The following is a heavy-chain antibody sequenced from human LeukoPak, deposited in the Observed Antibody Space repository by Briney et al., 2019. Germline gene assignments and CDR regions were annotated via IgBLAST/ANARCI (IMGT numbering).Heavy chain of an antibody. CDR2: ISAYNGNT. Sequence: ASVTVSCKASGYTFISYGISWVRQAPGQGLEWMGWISAYNGNTNYAQKLQGRGTMTTDTSTSTAYMELRSLRSDDTAVYYCARDKLDGSGSLDAFDIWGQGTMVTVSS. D-gene: IGHD3-10*01. CDR3: ARDKLDGSGSLDAFDI. CDR1: GYTFISYG. V-gene: IGHV1-18*01. J-gene: IGHJ3*02.